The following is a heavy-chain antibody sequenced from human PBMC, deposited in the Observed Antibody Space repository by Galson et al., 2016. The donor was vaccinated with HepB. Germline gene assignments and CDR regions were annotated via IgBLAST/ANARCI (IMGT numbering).Heavy chain of an antibody. V-gene: IGHV3-23*01. CDR3: AKGLYGDYSYFDD. D-gene: IGHD4-17*01. J-gene: IGHJ4*02. CDR2: IAGSGAPT. CDR1: GFTFNIYA. Sequence: SLRLSCAASGFTFNIYAMSWVRQAPGKGLEWVAAIAGSGAPTNYADSVKGRLTISRDNSKNTLYLQMNSLRAEDTAVYYCAKGLYGDYSYFDDWGQGTLVTVSS.